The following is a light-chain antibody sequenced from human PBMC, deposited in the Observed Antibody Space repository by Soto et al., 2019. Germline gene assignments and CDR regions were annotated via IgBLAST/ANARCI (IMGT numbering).Light chain of an antibody. CDR1: QSISSK. J-gene: IGKJ1*01. CDR2: GAS. Sequence: EIVMTQSPATLSVSPGERATLSCRASQSISSKLAWYQQKPGQAPRLLIYGASTRATGIPTRLSGSGSGTEFTVTISSLQSEDFAVYYCQQYNYWPPTFGQGTKVEI. CDR3: QQYNYWPPT. V-gene: IGKV3-15*01.